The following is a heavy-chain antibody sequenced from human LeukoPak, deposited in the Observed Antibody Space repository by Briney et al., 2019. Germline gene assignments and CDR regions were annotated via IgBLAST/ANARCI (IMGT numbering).Heavy chain of an antibody. CDR3: ARDRGIAVAADAFDI. J-gene: IGHJ3*02. D-gene: IGHD6-19*01. CDR1: GGSISSSSYY. CDR2: IYYSGST. V-gene: IGHV4-39*07. Sequence: SETLSLTCTVSGGSISSSSYYWGWIRQPPGKGLEWIGSIYYSGSTYYNPSLKSRVTISVDTSKNQFSLKLSSVTAADTAVYYCARDRGIAVAADAFDIWGQGTMVTVSS.